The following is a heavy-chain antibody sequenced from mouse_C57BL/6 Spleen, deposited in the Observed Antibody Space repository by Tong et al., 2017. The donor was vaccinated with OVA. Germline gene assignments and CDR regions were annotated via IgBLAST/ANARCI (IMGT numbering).Heavy chain of an antibody. V-gene: IGHV1-7*01. Sequence: VQLQQSGAELAKPGASVKMSCKASGYTFTSYCMHWVKQRPGQGLEWIGYINPSTGYTEYNQKFKDKATLTADKSSSQAYMQLSGLTSEESAVYYCARAGTWDFDYWGQGTTLPVSS. CDR1: GYTFTSYC. CDR3: ARAGTWDFDY. J-gene: IGHJ2*01. CDR2: INPSTGYT. D-gene: IGHD4-1*01.